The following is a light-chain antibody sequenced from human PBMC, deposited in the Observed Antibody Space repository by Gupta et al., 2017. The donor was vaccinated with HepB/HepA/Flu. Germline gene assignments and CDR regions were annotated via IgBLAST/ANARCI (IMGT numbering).Light chain of an antibody. CDR2: TNS. V-gene: IGKV2-24*01. Sequence: IVLIHTPLSSPVTLGQPAFISCRSSQSLVHGNGDTYVSWLQQTPGHPPSPLIYTNSNRFSGVPDRFSGSGAGTDFTLKSSRVEVEDVGIYYCMQAKFFPRTFGQGTKVEIK. CDR1: QSLVHGNGDTY. CDR3: MQAKFFPRT. J-gene: IGKJ1*01.